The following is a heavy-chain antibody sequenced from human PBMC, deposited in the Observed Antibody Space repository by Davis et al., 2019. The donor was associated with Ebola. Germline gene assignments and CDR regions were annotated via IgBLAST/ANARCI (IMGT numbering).Heavy chain of an antibody. CDR3: ARGEVRYCSSTSCYNYGMDV. V-gene: IGHV4-39*07. D-gene: IGHD2-2*02. CDR1: GGSVSSGSYY. CDR2: INHSGST. Sequence: SETLSLTCTVSGGSVSSGSYYWSWIRQPPGKGLEWIGEINHSGSTNYNPSLKSRVTISVDKSKNQFSLKLSSVTAADTAVYYCARGEVRYCSSTSCYNYGMDVWGQGTTVTVSS. J-gene: IGHJ6*02.